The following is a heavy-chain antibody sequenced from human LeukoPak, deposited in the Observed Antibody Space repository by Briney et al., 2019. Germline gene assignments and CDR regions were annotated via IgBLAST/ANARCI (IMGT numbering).Heavy chain of an antibody. V-gene: IGHV1-2*02. CDR2: INPNSGDT. Sequence: ASVKVSCKASGYTFTDYYLHWVRQAPGQGFEWMGWINPNSGDTNYAQKFQGRVTMTRDTSISTAHIEMSRLRSDDTAVYYCARANFLYCSSTTCLFDYWGQGTLVTVSS. D-gene: IGHD2-2*01. J-gene: IGHJ4*02. CDR3: ARANFLYCSSTTCLFDY. CDR1: GYTFTDYY.